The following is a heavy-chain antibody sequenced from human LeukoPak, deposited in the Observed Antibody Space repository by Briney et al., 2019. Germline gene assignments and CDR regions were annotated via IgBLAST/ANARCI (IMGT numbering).Heavy chain of an antibody. CDR2: ITPIFGTA. Sequence: SVKVSCKASGGTFIRFTISWVRQAPGQGFEWMGGITPIFGTANFAQKFQGRVSITADESTSTAFMELSSLRSEDTAVYYCAREWGLESSGYYYTYWGQGTLVTVSS. V-gene: IGHV1-69*01. CDR3: AREWGLESSGYYYTY. J-gene: IGHJ4*02. D-gene: IGHD3-22*01. CDR1: GGTFIRFT.